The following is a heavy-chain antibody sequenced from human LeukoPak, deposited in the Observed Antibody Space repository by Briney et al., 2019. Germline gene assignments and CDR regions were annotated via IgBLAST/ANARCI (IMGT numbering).Heavy chain of an antibody. CDR3: ASGDGYTSFGPEAY. D-gene: IGHD5-24*01. J-gene: IGHJ4*02. Sequence: GGSLRLSCAASGFTFSSYWMHWVRQAPGKGLVWVSRINSDGISTTYADSVKGRFTISRDNAKNTLYPQMNSLRADDTAVYYCASGDGYTSFGPEAYWGQGTLVTVSS. CDR2: INSDGIST. CDR1: GFTFSSYW. V-gene: IGHV3-74*01.